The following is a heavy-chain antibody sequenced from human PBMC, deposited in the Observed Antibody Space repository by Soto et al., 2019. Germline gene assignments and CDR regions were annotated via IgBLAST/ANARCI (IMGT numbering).Heavy chain of an antibody. CDR2: VSYDGSNK. CDR1: GFTFSSYG. Sequence: GGSLRLSCAASGFTFSSYGMHWVRQAPGKGLEWVAVVSYDGSNKYYADSVKGRFTISRDNSKNTLYLQMNSLRAEDTAVYYCAKDDSGYCSSTSCYWTYFDYWGQGTLVTVSS. CDR3: AKDDSGYCSSTSCYWTYFDY. D-gene: IGHD2-2*01. J-gene: IGHJ4*02. V-gene: IGHV3-30*18.